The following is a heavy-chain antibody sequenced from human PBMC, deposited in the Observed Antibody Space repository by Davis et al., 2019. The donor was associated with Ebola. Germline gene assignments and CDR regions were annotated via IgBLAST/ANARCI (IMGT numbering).Heavy chain of an antibody. CDR1: GGPISSYY. D-gene: IGHD3-22*01. CDR3: ARERREYYYDSSGYYSRRTSFDY. Sequence: MPSETLSLTCTVSGGPISSYYWSWIRQPPGKGLEWIGYIYYSGSTNYNPSLKSRVTISVDTSKNQFSLKLSSVTAADTAVYYCARERREYYYDSSGYYSRRTSFDYWGQGTLVTVSS. J-gene: IGHJ4*02. V-gene: IGHV4-59*01. CDR2: IYYSGST.